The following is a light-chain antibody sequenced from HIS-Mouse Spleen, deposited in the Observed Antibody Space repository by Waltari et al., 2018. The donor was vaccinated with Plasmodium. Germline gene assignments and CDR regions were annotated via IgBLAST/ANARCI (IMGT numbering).Light chain of an antibody. J-gene: IGLJ2*01. Sequence: QSVLTQPPSVSAAPGQKVTISCSGSRSNIGHNYVSWYQQLPGTAPKLLIYDNNKRPSGIPDRFSGSKSGTSATLGITGLQTGDEADYYCGTWDSSLSAGVVFGGGTKLTVL. CDR3: GTWDSSLSAGVV. CDR2: DNN. V-gene: IGLV1-51*01. CDR1: RSNIGHNY.